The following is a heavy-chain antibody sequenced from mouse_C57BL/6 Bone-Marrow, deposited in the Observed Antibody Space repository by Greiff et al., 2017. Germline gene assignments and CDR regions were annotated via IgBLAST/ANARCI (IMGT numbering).Heavy chain of an antibody. Sequence: QVQLQQPGAELVKPGASVKLSCKASGYTFTSYWMHWVKQRPGQGLEWIGMIHPNSGSTNYNEKFKSKATLTVDKSSSTAYMQLSSLTSEDSAVYYCERITTVVASFDYWGQGTTLTVSS. J-gene: IGHJ2*01. V-gene: IGHV1-64*01. CDR1: GYTFTSYW. D-gene: IGHD1-1*01. CDR3: ERITTVVASFDY. CDR2: IHPNSGST.